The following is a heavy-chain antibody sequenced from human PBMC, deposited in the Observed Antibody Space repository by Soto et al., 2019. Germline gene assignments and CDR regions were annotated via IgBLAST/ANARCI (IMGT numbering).Heavy chain of an antibody. J-gene: IGHJ4*02. Sequence: GESLKISCKASGYTSTSYGISWVRQAPGQGLEWMGWISAYNGNTNYAQKLQGRVTMTTDTSTSTAYMELRSLRSDDTAVYYCARSYYDILTGYYEASLDYWGQGTLVTVSS. CDR2: ISAYNGNT. CDR3: ARSYYDILTGYYEASLDY. D-gene: IGHD3-9*01. V-gene: IGHV1-18*01. CDR1: GYTSTSYG.